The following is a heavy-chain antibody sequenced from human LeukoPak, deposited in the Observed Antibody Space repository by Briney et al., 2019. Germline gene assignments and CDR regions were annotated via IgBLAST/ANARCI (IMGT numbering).Heavy chain of an antibody. CDR3: AKGQELDDGFFDS. D-gene: IGHD1-1*01. Sequence: PGGSLRLSCTASGFTFSRIALTWVRQAPGKGLEWVSTIRSNGDTAYNADSVKGRFTISRDNSKNTVYLQMNSLRVEDTAIYYCAKGQELDDGFFDSWGQGTLVTVSS. CDR2: IRSNGDTA. J-gene: IGHJ4*02. CDR1: GFTFSRIA. V-gene: IGHV3-23*01.